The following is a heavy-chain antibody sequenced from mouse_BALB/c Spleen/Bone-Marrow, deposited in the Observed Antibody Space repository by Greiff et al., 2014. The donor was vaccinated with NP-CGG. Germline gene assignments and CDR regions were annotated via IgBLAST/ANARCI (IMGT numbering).Heavy chain of an antibody. J-gene: IGHJ2*01. D-gene: IGHD4-1*02. CDR3: ARFSTVYYFDY. CDR1: GYAFSSSW. Sequence: VQLVESGPELVKPGASVKISCKASGYAFSSSWMNWVKQRPGQGLEWIGRIYPGDGDTNYNGKFKGKATLTADKSSSTAYMQLSELTAVDLGVYVGARFSTVYYFDYWGQGTTLTVSS. V-gene: IGHV1-82*01. CDR2: IYPGDGDT.